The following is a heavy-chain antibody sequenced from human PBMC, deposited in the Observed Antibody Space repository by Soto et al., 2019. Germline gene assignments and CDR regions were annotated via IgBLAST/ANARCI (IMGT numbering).Heavy chain of an antibody. J-gene: IGHJ4*02. CDR3: ARDIPRGACYLDY. V-gene: IGHV4-39*02. D-gene: IGHD1-26*01. Sequence: SETLSLTCTVSGGSITSSNYYWGWIRQPPGKGLEWIGSIHYSGGIYDNPSLKSRVTIAVDTSRNQLSLKVTSVTAEDSAVYYCARDIPRGACYLDYWGQGTLVTVSS. CDR1: GGSITSSNYY. CDR2: IHYSGGI.